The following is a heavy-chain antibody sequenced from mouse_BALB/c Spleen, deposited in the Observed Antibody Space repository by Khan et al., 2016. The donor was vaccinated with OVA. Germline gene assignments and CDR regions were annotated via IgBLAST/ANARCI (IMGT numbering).Heavy chain of an antibody. J-gene: IGHJ3*01. CDR2: IDPPNDDS. CDR1: GFNIKDTY. D-gene: IGHD2-1*01. CDR3: ATLYRNPFAY. Sequence: VQLQQSGAELVKPGASVNLSCSASGFNIKDTYIHWVKQRPEQGLEWIGRIDPPNDDSKFGPKFQDKATLTADTSSNTAYLQLTSLSSEDTAVYYCATLYRNPFAYWGEGTLVAVAA. V-gene: IGHV14-3*02.